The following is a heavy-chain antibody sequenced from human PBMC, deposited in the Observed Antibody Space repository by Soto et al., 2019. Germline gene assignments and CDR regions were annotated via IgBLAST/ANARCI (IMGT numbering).Heavy chain of an antibody. Sequence: SETLSLTCAVYGGSFSGYYWSWIRQPPGKGLEWIGEINHSGSTNYNPSLKSRVTISVDTSKNQFSLKLSSVTAADTAVYYCASRRRDGYNYRYFDLWGRGTLVTSPQ. CDR3: ASRRRDGYNYRYFDL. D-gene: IGHD5-12*01. CDR1: GGSFSGYY. J-gene: IGHJ2*01. CDR2: INHSGST. V-gene: IGHV4-34*01.